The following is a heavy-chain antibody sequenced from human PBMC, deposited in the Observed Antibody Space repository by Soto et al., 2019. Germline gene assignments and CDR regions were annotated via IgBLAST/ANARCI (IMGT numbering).Heavy chain of an antibody. Sequence: QVQLVESGGGLVKPGGSLRLSCAASGFTFSDYYMSWIRQAPGKGPEWVSYISSSSSYTNYADSVKGRFTISRDNAKNSLYLQMNSLRAEDTAVYYCARDYYDSSGYYDYWGQGTLVTVSS. CDR3: ARDYYDSSGYYDY. D-gene: IGHD3-22*01. CDR1: GFTFSDYY. J-gene: IGHJ4*02. CDR2: ISSSSSYT. V-gene: IGHV3-11*06.